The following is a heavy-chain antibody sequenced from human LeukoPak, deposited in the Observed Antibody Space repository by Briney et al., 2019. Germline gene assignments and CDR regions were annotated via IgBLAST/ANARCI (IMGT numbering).Heavy chain of an antibody. V-gene: IGHV4-4*07. CDR3: AREGHDFWSGYYINRRVDY. Sequence: SETLSLTCTVSGGSISSYYWSWIRQPAGKGLEWIGRIYTSGSTNYNPSLKSRVTMSVDTSKNQFSLKLSSVTAADTAVYYCAREGHDFWSGYYINRRVDYWGQGTLVTVFS. CDR2: IYTSGST. CDR1: GGSISSYY. J-gene: IGHJ4*02. D-gene: IGHD3-3*01.